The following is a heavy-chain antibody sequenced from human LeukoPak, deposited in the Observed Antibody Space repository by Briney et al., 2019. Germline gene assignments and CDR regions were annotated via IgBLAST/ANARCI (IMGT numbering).Heavy chain of an antibody. CDR2: IRSKANIYAT. Sequence: GWSLRLSCAASGFTFSGSAMHWVRQASGKGLEWVGRIRSKANIYATEYAASVKGRVTISRDDSKNTAYLQMNSLKTEDTAVYYCTRQATSGYCSGGSCYSAPHFDYWGQGTLVTVSS. J-gene: IGHJ4*02. D-gene: IGHD2-15*01. V-gene: IGHV3-73*01. CDR1: GFTFSGSA. CDR3: TRQATSGYCSGGSCYSAPHFDY.